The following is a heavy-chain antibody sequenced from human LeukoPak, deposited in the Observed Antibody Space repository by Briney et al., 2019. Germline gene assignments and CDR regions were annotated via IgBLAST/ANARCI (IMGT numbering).Heavy chain of an antibody. CDR1: GFTFSSYG. J-gene: IGHJ6*03. CDR2: IYSGGST. V-gene: IGHV3-NL1*01. Sequence: GGSLRLSCAASGFTFSSYGMHWVRQAPGKGLEWVSVIYSGGSTYYADSVKGRFTISRDNSKNTLYLQMNSLRAEDTAVYYCAGNYYYYYYMDVWGKGTTVTVSS. D-gene: IGHD4-23*01. CDR3: AGNYYYYYYMDV.